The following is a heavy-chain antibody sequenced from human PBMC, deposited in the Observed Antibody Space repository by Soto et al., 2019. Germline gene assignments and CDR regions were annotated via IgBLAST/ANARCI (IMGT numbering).Heavy chain of an antibody. J-gene: IGHJ6*02. D-gene: IGHD3-10*01. Sequence: QVHLVQPGAEVKKPGASVKVSCKASGYTFTNYDINWVRQAPGQGLEWMGWISTYTGNTNYAQKLQGRVTMTTDTXTXTXSMELRSLRSDDTAVYYCARGYYYGSGRPTPGGMDVGGPGTTVTVSS. CDR1: GYTFTNYD. CDR3: ARGYYYGSGRPTPGGMDV. V-gene: IGHV1-18*01. CDR2: ISTYTGNT.